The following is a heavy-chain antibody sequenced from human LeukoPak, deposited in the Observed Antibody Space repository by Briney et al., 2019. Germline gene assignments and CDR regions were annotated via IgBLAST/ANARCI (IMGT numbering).Heavy chain of an antibody. CDR3: ARDGWGIFGPAKGDDAFDI. CDR1: GFTFSSYW. D-gene: IGHD3-3*01. J-gene: IGHJ3*02. Sequence: GGSLRLSCAASGFTFSSYWMHWVRQAPGKGLVWVSRINSDGSSTSYADSVKGRFTISRDNAKNTLYLQMNSLRAEDTAVYYCARDGWGIFGPAKGDDAFDIWGQGTMVTVSS. CDR2: INSDGSST. V-gene: IGHV3-74*01.